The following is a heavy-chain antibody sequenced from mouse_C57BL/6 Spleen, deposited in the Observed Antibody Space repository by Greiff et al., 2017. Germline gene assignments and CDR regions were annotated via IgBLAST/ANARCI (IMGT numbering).Heavy chain of an antibody. CDR2: IYPSNSET. J-gene: IGHJ2*01. Sequence: VQLQQPGAELVRPGSSVKLSCKASGYTFTSYWMEWVKQRPGQGLEWIGNIYPSNSETHYNQKFKDKATLTVDKSSSTAYMQLSSLTSEDSSVYCCARKTRPDFAYWGQGTTLTVSS. CDR3: ARKTRPDFAY. D-gene: IGHD1-3*01. V-gene: IGHV1-61*01. CDR1: GYTFTSYW.